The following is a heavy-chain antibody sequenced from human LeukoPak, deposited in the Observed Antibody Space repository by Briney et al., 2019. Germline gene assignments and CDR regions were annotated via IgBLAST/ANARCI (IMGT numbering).Heavy chain of an antibody. CDR1: GDSISSSNYY. Sequence: SETLSLTCTVSGDSISSSNYYWGWIRQPPGKGLEWIGSISNGGNIYYNPSLKSRVTISVDTSENQFSLKLNSVTAADTAVCYCARRPPASGADWFDPWGRGTLVTVSS. J-gene: IGHJ5*02. CDR2: ISNGGNI. D-gene: IGHD1-26*01. CDR3: ARRPPASGADWFDP. V-gene: IGHV4-39*01.